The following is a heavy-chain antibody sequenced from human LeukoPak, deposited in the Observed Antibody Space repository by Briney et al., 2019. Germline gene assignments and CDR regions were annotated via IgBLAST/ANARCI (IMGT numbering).Heavy chain of an antibody. J-gene: IGHJ4*02. V-gene: IGHV3-48*03. Sequence: GGSLRLSCAASGFTFSSYEMNWVRQAPGKGLEWASYISSGGSTKYYADPVKGRFTISRDNAKNSLYLQMNSLRAEDTAVYYCARAHLLAAASTGDYWGQGTLVIVSS. D-gene: IGHD6-13*01. CDR1: GFTFSSYE. CDR3: ARAHLLAAASTGDY. CDR2: ISSGGSTK.